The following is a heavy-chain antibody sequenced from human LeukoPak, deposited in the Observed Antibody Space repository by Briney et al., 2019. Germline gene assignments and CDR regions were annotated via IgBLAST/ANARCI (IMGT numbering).Heavy chain of an antibody. CDR2: IIPILGIA. D-gene: IGHD2-15*01. CDR1: GGTFSSYA. CDR3: ARDCSGGSCYGSNWFDP. J-gene: IGHJ5*02. V-gene: IGHV1-69*04. Sequence: GASVTVSCKASGGTFSSYAISWVRQAPGQGLEWMGRIIPILGIANYAQKFQGRVTITADKSTSTAYMELSSLRSEDTAVYYCARDCSGGSCYGSNWFDPWGQGTLVTVSS.